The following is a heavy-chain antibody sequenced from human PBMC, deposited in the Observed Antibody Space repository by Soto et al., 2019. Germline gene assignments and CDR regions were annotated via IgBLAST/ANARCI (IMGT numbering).Heavy chain of an antibody. CDR3: AKDPPLRYFDWSPVHAFDI. V-gene: IGHV3-23*01. D-gene: IGHD3-9*01. CDR2: ISGSGGST. CDR1: GFTFSSYA. J-gene: IGHJ3*02. Sequence: TGGSLRLSCAASGFTFSSYAMSWVRQAPGKGLEWVSAISGSGGSTYYADSVKGRFTISRDNSKNTLYLQMNSLRAEDTAVYYCAKDPPLRYFDWSPVHAFDIWGQGTMVTVSS.